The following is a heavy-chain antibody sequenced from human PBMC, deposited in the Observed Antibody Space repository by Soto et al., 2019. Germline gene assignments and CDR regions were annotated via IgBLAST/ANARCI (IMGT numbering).Heavy chain of an antibody. CDR3: ARSQVVPAAIPAIVVVVAATGAFDI. Sequence: GGSMKISCAASGFTFSSYGMHWVRQAPGKGREWVAVIWYDGSNKYYADSVKGRFTISRDNSKNTLYLQMNSLRAEDTAVYYCARSQVVPAAIPAIVVVVAATGAFDIWGQGTMVTVSS. D-gene: IGHD2-15*01. CDR2: IWYDGSNK. V-gene: IGHV3-33*01. J-gene: IGHJ3*02. CDR1: GFTFSSYG.